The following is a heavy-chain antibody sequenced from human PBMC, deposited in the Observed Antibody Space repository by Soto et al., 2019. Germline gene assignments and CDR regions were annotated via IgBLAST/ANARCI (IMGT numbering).Heavy chain of an antibody. V-gene: IGHV3-23*01. CDR3: AKDFGYNYGYDAFDI. CDR1: GFTFSSYA. CDR2: ISGSGGST. Sequence: EVQLLESGGGSVQPGGSRRLSCAASGFTFSSYAMSWVRQAPGKGLEWVSGISGSGGSTYYVDSVKGRFTISRENSKNTLYLQMNILRAEDTAVYYYAKDFGYNYGYDAFDIWGQGTMVTVSS. D-gene: IGHD5-18*01. J-gene: IGHJ3*02.